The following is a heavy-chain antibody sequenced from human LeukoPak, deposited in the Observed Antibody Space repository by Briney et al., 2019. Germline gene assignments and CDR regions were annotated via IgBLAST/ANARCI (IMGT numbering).Heavy chain of an antibody. CDR1: GGSISSSSYY. CDR3: AGRGDCSSTSCPYYFDY. CDR2: INHSGST. D-gene: IGHD2-2*01. V-gene: IGHV4-39*07. Sequence: PSETLSLSCTVSGGSISSSSYYWGWIRQPPGKGLEWIGEINHSGSTNYNPSLKSRVTISVDTSKNQFSLKLSSVTAADTAVYYCAGRGDCSSTSCPYYFDYWGQGTLVTVSS. J-gene: IGHJ4*02.